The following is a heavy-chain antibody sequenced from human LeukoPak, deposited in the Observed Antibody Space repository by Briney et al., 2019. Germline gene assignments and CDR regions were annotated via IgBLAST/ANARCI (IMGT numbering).Heavy chain of an antibody. CDR3: ATGGSSSWRNWFDP. D-gene: IGHD6-13*01. V-gene: IGHV1-24*01. Sequence: ASVKVSCKASGYAFPRFEINRVRQATGQWPEWMGGFDPEDGETIYAQKFQGRVTMTEDTSTDTAYMELSSLRSEDTAVYYCATGGSSSWRNWFDPWGQGTLVTVSS. CDR1: GYAFPRFE. J-gene: IGHJ5*02. CDR2: FDPEDGET.